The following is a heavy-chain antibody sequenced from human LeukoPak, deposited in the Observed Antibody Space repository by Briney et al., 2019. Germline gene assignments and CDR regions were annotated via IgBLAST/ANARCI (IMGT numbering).Heavy chain of an antibody. D-gene: IGHD5-12*01. CDR3: VRLNKEGGSHLDFDS. J-gene: IGHJ4*02. CDR1: GASITSYH. Sequence: SETLSLTCSVSGASITSYHWSWFRQPPGKGLEWTGCLLKTGGTLLSPSLKSRVTMSVDSPKNQFSLKLASVTVADTAIYYCVRLNKEGGSHLDFDSWGQGILVTVSS. V-gene: IGHV4-59*08. CDR2: LLKTGGT.